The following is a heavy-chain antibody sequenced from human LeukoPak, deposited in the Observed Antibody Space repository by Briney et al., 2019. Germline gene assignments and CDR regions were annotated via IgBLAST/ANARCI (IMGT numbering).Heavy chain of an antibody. D-gene: IGHD1-14*01. J-gene: IGHJ4*02. CDR2: ISDSGST. Sequence: SETLSLTCTVSGGSISSYYWSWIRQPPGKALEWIGYISDSGSTNYNPSLKSRVTISRDTSKNQFSLKLSSVTAADTAVYYCARLTGGTFDYWGQGTLVTVSS. CDR1: GGSISSYY. CDR3: ARLTGGTFDY. V-gene: IGHV4-59*08.